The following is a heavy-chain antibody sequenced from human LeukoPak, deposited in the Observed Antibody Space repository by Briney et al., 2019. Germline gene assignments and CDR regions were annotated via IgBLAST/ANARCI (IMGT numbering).Heavy chain of an antibody. Sequence: GGSLRLSCAASGFTFNTYTMNWVRQAPGKGLEWVSAISGSGGSTYYADSVKGRFTISRDNSKNTLYLQMNSLRAEDTAVYYCARDQMRIGQQLGFDYWGQGTLVTVSS. J-gene: IGHJ4*02. CDR2: ISGSGGST. D-gene: IGHD6-13*01. V-gene: IGHV3-23*01. CDR1: GFTFNTYT. CDR3: ARDQMRIGQQLGFDY.